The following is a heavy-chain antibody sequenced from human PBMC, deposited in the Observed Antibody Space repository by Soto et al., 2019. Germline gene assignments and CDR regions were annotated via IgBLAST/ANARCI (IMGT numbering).Heavy chain of an antibody. V-gene: IGHV3-30*18. D-gene: IGHD6-19*01. Sequence: GGSLRLSCAASGFTFSSYGMHWVRQAPGKGLEWVAVISYDGSNKYYADSVKGRFTISRDNSKNTLYLQMNSLRAEDTAVYYCAKDLGSGWYVDYYYGMDVWGQGTTVTVSS. CDR2: ISYDGSNK. CDR3: AKDLGSGWYVDYYYGMDV. CDR1: GFTFSSYG. J-gene: IGHJ6*02.